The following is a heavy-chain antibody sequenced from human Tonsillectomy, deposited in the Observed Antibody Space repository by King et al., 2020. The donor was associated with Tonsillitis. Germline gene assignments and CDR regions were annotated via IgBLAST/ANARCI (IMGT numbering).Heavy chain of an antibody. J-gene: IGHJ5*02. CDR3: ARSRSSGNWFDP. CDR1: GYTFTSYD. Sequence: QLVQSGAEVKKPGASVKVSFKASGYTFTSYDINWVRQASGQGLEWMGWMNPNSGNTGYAQKFQGRVTMTRNTSISTAYMELSSLRSEDTAVYYCARSRSSGNWFDPWGQGTLVTVSS. D-gene: IGHD6-6*01. CDR2: MNPNSGNT. V-gene: IGHV1-8*01.